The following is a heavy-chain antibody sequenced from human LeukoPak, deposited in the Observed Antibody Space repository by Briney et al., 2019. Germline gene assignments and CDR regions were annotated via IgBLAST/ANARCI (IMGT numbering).Heavy chain of an antibody. D-gene: IGHD5-18*01. CDR3: ASLSYGSQFDY. V-gene: IGHV1-69*13. Sequence: ASVKVSCKASGYTFTSYGISWVRQAPGQGLEWMGGIIPIFGTANYAQKFQGRVTITADESTSTAYMELSSLRSEDTAVYYCASLSYGSQFDYWGQGTLVTVSS. CDR1: GYTFTSYG. J-gene: IGHJ4*02. CDR2: IIPIFGTA.